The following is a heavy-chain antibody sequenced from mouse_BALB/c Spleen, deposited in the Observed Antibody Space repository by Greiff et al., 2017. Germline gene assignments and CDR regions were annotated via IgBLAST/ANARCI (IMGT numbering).Heavy chain of an antibody. CDR3: TRDRRAARPGYFDY. CDR2: ISSGGSYT. CDR1: GFTFSSYT. Sequence: EVKLMESGGGLVKPGGSLKLSCAASGFTFSSYTMSWVRQTPEKRLEWVATISSGGSYTYYPDSVKGRFTISRDNAKNTLYLQMSSLKSEDTAMYYCTRDRRAARPGYFDYWGQGTTRTVSS. V-gene: IGHV5-6-4*01. D-gene: IGHD3-1*01. J-gene: IGHJ2*01.